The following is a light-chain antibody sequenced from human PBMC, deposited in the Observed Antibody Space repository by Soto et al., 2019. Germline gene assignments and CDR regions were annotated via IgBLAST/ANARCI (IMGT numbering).Light chain of an antibody. CDR2: EVS. J-gene: IGLJ1*01. V-gene: IGLV2-14*01. CDR1: SSDVGGYNY. CDR3: SSYTRSSTSYV. Sequence: QSALTQPASVSGSPGQSITISCTGTSSDVGGYNYVSWYQQHPGKAPKLMIYEVSNRPSRVSNRFSGSKSGNTASLTISGLQAEYEDDYYCSSYTRSSTSYVFGTGTKVTVL.